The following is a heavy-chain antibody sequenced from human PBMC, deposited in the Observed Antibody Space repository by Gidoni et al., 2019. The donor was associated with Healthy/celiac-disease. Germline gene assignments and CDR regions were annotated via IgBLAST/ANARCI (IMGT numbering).Heavy chain of an antibody. J-gene: IGHJ4*02. CDR2: IEPSTSYP. CDR1: GYSFTSHW. CDR3: AGLFGGGNVSGGDY. V-gene: IGHV5-10-1*03. Sequence: EVQLVQSGAEVKKPGESLRISCTGSGYSFTSHWISWVRQMPGKGREWVGRIEPSTSYPNTSPSSHGHGTISADNSIGTADLQWSTLEAADTAMSYCAGLFGGGNVSGGDYWGQGTLVTVSS. D-gene: IGHD3-16*01.